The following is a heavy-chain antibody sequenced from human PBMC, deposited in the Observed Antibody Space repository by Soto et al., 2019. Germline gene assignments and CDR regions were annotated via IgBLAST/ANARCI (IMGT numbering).Heavy chain of an antibody. CDR1: GFTFSSYI. J-gene: IGHJ6*02. Sequence: LRLSCAASGFTFSSYIMNCVRQAPGKGLEWVSYISSSSSTIYYADSVKGRFTISRDNAKNSLYLQMNSLRDEDTAVYYCARDSIGYCSGGSCSSRYYYGMDVWGQGTTVTVSS. CDR3: ARDSIGYCSGGSCSSRYYYGMDV. D-gene: IGHD2-15*01. CDR2: ISSSSSTI. V-gene: IGHV3-48*02.